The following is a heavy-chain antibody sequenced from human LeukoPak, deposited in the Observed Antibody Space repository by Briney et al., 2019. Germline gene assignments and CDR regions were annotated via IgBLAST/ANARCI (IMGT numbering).Heavy chain of an antibody. CDR2: ISYDGSNK. CDR1: GFTFSSYA. Sequence: GGSLRLSCAASGFTFSSYAMHWVRQAPGKGLERVAVISYDGSNKYYADSVKGRFTISRDNSKNTLYLQMNSLRAEDTAVYYCARDLPYYYYGMDVWGQGTTVTVSS. V-gene: IGHV3-30-3*01. J-gene: IGHJ6*02. CDR3: ARDLPYYYYGMDV.